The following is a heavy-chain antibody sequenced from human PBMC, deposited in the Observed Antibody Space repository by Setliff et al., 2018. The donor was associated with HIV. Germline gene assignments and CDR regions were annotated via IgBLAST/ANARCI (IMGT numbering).Heavy chain of an antibody. D-gene: IGHD4-17*01. J-gene: IGHJ4*02. CDR3: ARWTVGELDHFDS. Sequence: SETLSLTCTVSGGSISTSTYYWGWIRQPPGKGLEWIGSIYYSGSTYYNSFLQSRVTISVDTSKNQFSLKLNSVTAADTAVYYCARWTVGELDHFDSWGQGTPVTVSS. CDR1: GGSISTSTYY. V-gene: IGHV4-39*07. CDR2: IYYSGST.